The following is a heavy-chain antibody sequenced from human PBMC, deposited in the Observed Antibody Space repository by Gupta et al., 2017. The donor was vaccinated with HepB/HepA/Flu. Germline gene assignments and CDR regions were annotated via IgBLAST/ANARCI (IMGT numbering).Heavy chain of an antibody. CDR1: GGSTSSGGYF. CDR3: ARVRKIVVVVAATGGAFDI. CDR2: IYYSGST. D-gene: IGHD2-15*01. J-gene: IGHJ3*02. V-gene: IGHV4-31*03. Sequence: QVQLQESAPGLVMPSQALSPTCTVSGGSTSSGGYFWSWLGQPPGKGLEWIGYIYYSGSTYYNPSLKSRVTISVDTSKNQFSLKLSSVTAADTAVYYCARVRKIVVVVAATGGAFDIWGQGTRVTVSS.